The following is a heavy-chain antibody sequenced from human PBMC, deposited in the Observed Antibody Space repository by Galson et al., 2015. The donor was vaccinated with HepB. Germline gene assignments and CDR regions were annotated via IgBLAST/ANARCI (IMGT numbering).Heavy chain of an antibody. V-gene: IGHV3-23*01. CDR1: GFIFSSIA. CDR3: AKGNDAFDI. Sequence: SLRLSCAASGFIFSSIAMSWVRQAPGKGLEWVPSISSSGTTILYAASVKGRFTISRDNSKNTLYLQMNSLRAEDTAVYYCAKGNDAFDIWGQGTMVTVSS. J-gene: IGHJ3*02. CDR2: ISSSGTTI.